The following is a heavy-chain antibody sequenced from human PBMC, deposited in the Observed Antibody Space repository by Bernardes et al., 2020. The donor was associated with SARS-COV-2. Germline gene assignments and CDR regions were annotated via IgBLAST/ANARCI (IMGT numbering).Heavy chain of an antibody. CDR1: GFTFSSYW. CDR3: ARDSAVAGTGYYYYGMDV. CDR2: IKQDGSEK. D-gene: IGHD6-19*01. V-gene: IGHV3-7*01. Sequence: GGSLRLSCAASGFTFSSYWMSWVRQAPGKGLEWVANIKQDGSEKYYVDSVKGRFTISRDNAKNSLYLQMNSLRAEDTAVYYCARDSAVAGTGYYYYGMDVWGQGTTVTVSS. J-gene: IGHJ6*02.